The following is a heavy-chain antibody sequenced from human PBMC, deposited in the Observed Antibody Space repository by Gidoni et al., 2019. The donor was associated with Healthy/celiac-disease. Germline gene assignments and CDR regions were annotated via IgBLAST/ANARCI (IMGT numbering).Heavy chain of an antibody. Sequence: EVQLLESGGGLVQPAGSLRLSCAASGFTFSSYAMSWVRQAPGKGLEWVSAISGSGGSTYYADSVKGRFTISRDNSKNTLYLQMNSLRAEDTAVYYCAKDFSILSSGSQIDYWGQGTLVTVSS. CDR3: AKDFSILSSGSQIDY. V-gene: IGHV3-23*01. CDR1: GFTFSSYA. CDR2: ISGSGGST. D-gene: IGHD3-22*01. J-gene: IGHJ4*02.